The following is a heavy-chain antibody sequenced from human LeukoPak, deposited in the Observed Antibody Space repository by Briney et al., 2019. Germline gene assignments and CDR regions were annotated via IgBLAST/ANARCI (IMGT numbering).Heavy chain of an antibody. CDR3: AASGGSLVFDY. D-gene: IGHD2-15*01. Sequence: PGGSLRLSCAASGFTFSSYSMHWVRQAPGKGLEWVSSISSSSSYIYYSDSVKGRFTISRDNAKNSLYLQMNSLRAEDTAVYYCAASGGSLVFDYWGQGLLVIVSS. V-gene: IGHV3-21*01. CDR1: GFTFSSYS. J-gene: IGHJ4*02. CDR2: ISSSSSYI.